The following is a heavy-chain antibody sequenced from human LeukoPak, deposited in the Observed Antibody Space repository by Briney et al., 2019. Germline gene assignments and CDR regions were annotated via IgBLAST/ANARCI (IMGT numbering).Heavy chain of an antibody. V-gene: IGHV1-69*13. D-gene: IGHD2-21*02. J-gene: IGHJ6*04. CDR3: ARDPPRMGTAG. CDR1: GGTFSSYA. Sequence: ASVKVSCKASGGTFSSYAISWVRQAPGQGLEWMGGTIPIFGTANYAQKFQGRVTITADESTSTAYMELSSLRSEDTAVYYCARDPPRMGTAGWGKGTTVTVSS. CDR2: TIPIFGTA.